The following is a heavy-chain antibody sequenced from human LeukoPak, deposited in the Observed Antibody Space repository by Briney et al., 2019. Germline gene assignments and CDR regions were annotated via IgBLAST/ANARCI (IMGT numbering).Heavy chain of an antibody. D-gene: IGHD2-15*01. Sequence: SETLSLTCSVSGDSIRSSSYYWGWIRQPPGKGLEWIGSIYYSGSTYYNPSVQSRVTISVDTFRNRFSLKLKSVTAADAAVYYCARDIGWTKGPFDYWGQGTLVTVSS. CDR1: GDSIRSSSYY. V-gene: IGHV4-39*02. CDR2: IYYSGST. J-gene: IGHJ4*02. CDR3: ARDIGWTKGPFDY.